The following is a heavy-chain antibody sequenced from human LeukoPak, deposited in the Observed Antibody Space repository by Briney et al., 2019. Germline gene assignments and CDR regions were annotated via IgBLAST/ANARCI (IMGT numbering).Heavy chain of an antibody. CDR2: LYHTGST. D-gene: IGHD2-21*02. V-gene: IGHV4-39*01. CDR1: GGPITGSTYY. CDR3: ARRSGDWAVNWFDP. Sequence: SETLSLTCTVSGGPITGSTYYWAWFRQPPGKGLEWIGSLYHTGSTYYSPSLKSRVSIFLDTSKSQFSLNVRSVTAADTAVYYCARRSGDWAVNWFDPWGQGTLVTVSS. J-gene: IGHJ5*02.